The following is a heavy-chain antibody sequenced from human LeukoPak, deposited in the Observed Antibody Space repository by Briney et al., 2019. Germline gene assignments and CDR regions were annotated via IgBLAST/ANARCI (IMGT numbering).Heavy chain of an antibody. Sequence: GTVKISCKVAGYTFTAYYMHWVQQQPGKGLEWMGLVDPEDGETIYAEKFQGRVTITADTSTDTAYMELSSLRSEETAVYCFATGPGAYCGGDCYSTLDYWGQGTLVTVSS. CDR2: VDPEDGET. D-gene: IGHD2-21*01. CDR3: ATGPGAYCGGDCYSTLDY. V-gene: IGHV1-69-2*01. J-gene: IGHJ4*02. CDR1: GYTFTAYY.